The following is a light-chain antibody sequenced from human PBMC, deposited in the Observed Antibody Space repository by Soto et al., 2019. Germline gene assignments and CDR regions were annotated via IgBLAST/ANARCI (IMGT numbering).Light chain of an antibody. CDR1: QTISSW. CDR3: QHYNSYSEA. CDR2: KAS. V-gene: IGKV1-5*03. J-gene: IGKJ1*01. Sequence: DIQMTQSPSTLSGSVGDRVTITCRASQTISSWLAWYQQKPGKAPKLLIYKASTLKSGVPSRFSGSGSGTEFTLTISSLQPDGFATYYCQHYNSYSEAVGQGTKVELK.